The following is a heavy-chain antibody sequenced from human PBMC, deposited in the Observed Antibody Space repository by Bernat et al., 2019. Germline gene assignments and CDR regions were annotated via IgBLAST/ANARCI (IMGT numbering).Heavy chain of an antibody. J-gene: IGHJ1*01. CDR2: INTDETKT. CDR1: GFTFSSYE. D-gene: IGHD3-22*01. V-gene: IGHV3-74*02. CDR3: GKMGDYDSSGFYGFVQH. Sequence: EVQLVESGGGLVQPGGSLRLSCAASGFTFSSYEMNWVRQAPGKGLEWVSRINTDETKTDYADSVKGRFTISRDNAKNTVHLHMNSLRVEDTAVYYCGKMGDYDSSGFYGFVQHWGQGTLVSVSS.